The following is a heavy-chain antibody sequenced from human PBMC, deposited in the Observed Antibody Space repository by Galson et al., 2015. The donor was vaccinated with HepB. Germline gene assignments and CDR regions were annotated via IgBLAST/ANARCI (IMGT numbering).Heavy chain of an antibody. CDR2: IYPGDSDT. D-gene: IGHD3-22*01. J-gene: IGHJ3*02. CDR3: ARQGPNYYASSGYYPDASDI. Sequence: QSGAEVKKPGESLKISCKGSGYSFTSYWIGWVRQMPGKGLEWMGIIYPGDSDTRYSPSFQGQVTISADKSISTAYLQWSSLKASDTAMYYCARQGPNYYASSGYYPDASDIWGQGTMVTVSS. V-gene: IGHV5-51*01. CDR1: GYSFTSYW.